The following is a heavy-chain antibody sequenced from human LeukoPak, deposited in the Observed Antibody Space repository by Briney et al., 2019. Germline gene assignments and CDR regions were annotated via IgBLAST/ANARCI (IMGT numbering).Heavy chain of an antibody. CDR3: ARVLGGDYDFWSGFHYYMDV. CDR1: GGSISSYY. V-gene: IGHV4-59*01. CDR2: IYYSGST. J-gene: IGHJ6*03. D-gene: IGHD3-3*01. Sequence: PSETLSLTCTVSGGSISSYYWSWIRQPPGKGLEWIGYIYYSGSTNYNPSLKSRVTISVDTSKNQFSLKLSSVTAADTAVYYCARVLGGDYDFWSGFHYYMDVWGKGTTVTVSS.